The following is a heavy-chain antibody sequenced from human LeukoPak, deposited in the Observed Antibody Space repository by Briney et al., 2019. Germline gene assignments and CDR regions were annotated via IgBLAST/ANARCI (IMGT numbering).Heavy chain of an antibody. D-gene: IGHD6-19*01. CDR1: GGSFSGYY. CDR3: ARGVGIAVAGTQRGGFDY. CDR2: INHSGST. J-gene: IGHJ4*02. Sequence: PSETLSLTCAVYGGSFSGYYWSWIRQPPGKGLEWIGEINHSGSTNHNPSLKSRVTISVDTSKNQFSLKLSSVTAADTAVYYCARGVGIAVAGTQRGGFDYWGQGTLVTVSS. V-gene: IGHV4-34*01.